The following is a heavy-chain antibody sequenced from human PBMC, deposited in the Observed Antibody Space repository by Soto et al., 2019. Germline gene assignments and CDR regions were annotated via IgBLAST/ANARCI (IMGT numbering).Heavy chain of an antibody. CDR1: GFTFSSYA. J-gene: IGHJ6*02. CDR3: ARDLGDSSGYSYYYYYGMDV. D-gene: IGHD3-22*01. CDR2: ISHDGSNK. V-gene: IGHV3-30-3*01. Sequence: GGSLRLSCAASGFTFSSYAMHWVRQAPGKGLEWVAVISHDGSNKYYADSVKGRFTISRDNSKNTLYLQMNSLRAEDTAVYYCARDLGDSSGYSYYYYYGMDVWGQGATVTVSS.